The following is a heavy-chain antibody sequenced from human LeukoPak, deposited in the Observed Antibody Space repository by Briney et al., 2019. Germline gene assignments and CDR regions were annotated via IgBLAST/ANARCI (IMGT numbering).Heavy chain of an antibody. Sequence: SETLSLTCTAYGFSISSYYWSWLRQPPGKGREGRGYIYYSGSTNYNPSLKTRVTISVATSKNQFSLKLSSVTAADTAVYYCARGGPRYCSSTSCYPPRYWGQGTLVTVSS. CDR2: IYYSGST. CDR1: GFSISSYY. V-gene: IGHV4-59*01. D-gene: IGHD2-2*01. CDR3: ARGGPRYCSSTSCYPPRY. J-gene: IGHJ4*02.